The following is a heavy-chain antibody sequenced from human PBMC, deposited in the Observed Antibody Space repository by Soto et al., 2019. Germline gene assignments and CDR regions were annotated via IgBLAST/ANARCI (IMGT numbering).Heavy chain of an antibody. V-gene: IGHV3-23*01. CDR3: ARHGYSYGGGYFDY. Sequence: GGSLRLSCAASGFTFNSYAMSWVRQAPGKGLEWVSAISGIGGTTYYADSVKGRFTISRDNSKNTLYLQMNSLRAEDTAVYYCARHGYSYGGGYFDYRAQRTLVTVSS. CDR1: GFTFNSYA. CDR2: ISGIGGTT. J-gene: IGHJ4*02. D-gene: IGHD5-18*01.